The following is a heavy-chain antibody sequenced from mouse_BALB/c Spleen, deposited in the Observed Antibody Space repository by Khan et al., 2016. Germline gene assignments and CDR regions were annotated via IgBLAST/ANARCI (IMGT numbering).Heavy chain of an antibody. CDR2: IWSDGST. D-gene: IGHD2-3*01. CDR3: ARRDDGGGAMDY. V-gene: IGHV2-6*02. CDR1: GFSLTSYG. Sequence: VQLQESGPGLVAPSQSLSITCTVSGFSLTSYGVHWVRQPPGKGLEWLVVIWSDGSTTYNSALKSRLSISKDNSKSQVFLKMNSHQTDDTAMYXCARRDDGGGAMDYWGQGTSVTVSS. J-gene: IGHJ4*01.